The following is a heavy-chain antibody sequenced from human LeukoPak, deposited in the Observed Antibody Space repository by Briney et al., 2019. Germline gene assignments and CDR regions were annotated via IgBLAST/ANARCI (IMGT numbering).Heavy chain of an antibody. CDR1: GFTFDDYG. J-gene: IGHJ4*02. CDR3: ATYSGAHHKTFDY. D-gene: IGHD1-26*01. Sequence: GGSLRLSCAASGFTFDDYGMSWVRQAPGKGLEWVSGINWNGGSTGYADSVKGRFTISRDNAKNSLYLQMNSLRAEDTAVYYCATYSGAHHKTFDYWGRGTLVTVSS. V-gene: IGHV3-20*04. CDR2: INWNGGST.